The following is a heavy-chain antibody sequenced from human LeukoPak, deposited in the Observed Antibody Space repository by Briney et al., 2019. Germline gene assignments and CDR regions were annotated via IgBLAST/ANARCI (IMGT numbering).Heavy chain of an antibody. CDR1: GCTFSSYA. J-gene: IGHJ6*02. D-gene: IGHD3-10*01. V-gene: IGHV1-69*13. CDR3: ARRRVVYYYYGMDV. Sequence: SVKVSCKASGCTFSSYAISWVRQAPGQGLEWMGGIIPIFGTANYAQKFQGRVTITADESTSTAYMELSSLRSEDTAVYYCARRRVVYYYYGMDVWGQGTTVTVSS. CDR2: IIPIFGTA.